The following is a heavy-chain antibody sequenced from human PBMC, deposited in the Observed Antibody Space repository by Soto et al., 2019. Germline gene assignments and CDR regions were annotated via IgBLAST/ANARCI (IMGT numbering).Heavy chain of an antibody. J-gene: IGHJ4*02. V-gene: IGHV1-3*01. CDR3: ARDMGFGLSDY. D-gene: IGHD3-10*01. Sequence: ASVKVSCKASGYTFTSYAIYWVRQAPGQRLEWMGWINAGNGNTKYSQKFQGRVTITRDTSASTAYMELSSLRSEDTAAYYCARDMGFGLSDYWGQGTLVTVSS. CDR1: GYTFTSYA. CDR2: INAGNGNT.